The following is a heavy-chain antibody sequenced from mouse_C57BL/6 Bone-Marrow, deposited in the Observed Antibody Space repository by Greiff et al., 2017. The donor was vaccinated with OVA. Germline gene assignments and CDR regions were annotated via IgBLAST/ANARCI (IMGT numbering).Heavy chain of an antibody. CDR1: GFTFSSYP. Sequence: EVKLVESGGGLVKPGGSLKLSCAASGFTFSSYPMSWVRQTPEKRLEWVATISGGGGNTYYPDSVKGRFTISRDNAKNTLYLQMSSLRSEDTALYYCARRTTVVYFDYWGQGTTLTVSS. J-gene: IGHJ2*01. CDR3: ARRTTVVYFDY. CDR2: ISGGGGNT. V-gene: IGHV5-9*01. D-gene: IGHD1-1*01.